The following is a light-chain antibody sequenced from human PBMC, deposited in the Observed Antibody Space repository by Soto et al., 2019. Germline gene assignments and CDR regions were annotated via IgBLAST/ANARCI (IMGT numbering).Light chain of an antibody. CDR3: QQYNSYPYT. CDR2: DVS. Sequence: DIQMTQSPSTLSASVGDRVTITCRASQSISSWLAWYQQKPGKAPNLLIYDVSSLESGVPSRFSGSGSGTEFTLTISSLQTDDFATYYCQQYNSYPYTFGQGTKLEIK. V-gene: IGKV1-5*01. J-gene: IGKJ2*01. CDR1: QSISSW.